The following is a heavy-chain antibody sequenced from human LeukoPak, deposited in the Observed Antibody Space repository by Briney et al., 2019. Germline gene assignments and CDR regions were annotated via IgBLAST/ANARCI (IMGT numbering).Heavy chain of an antibody. CDR1: GFTFSSYA. CDR2: ISYDGSNK. J-gene: IGHJ4*02. CDR3: ARSGYSSSFDY. D-gene: IGHD6-13*01. Sequence: GRSLKLSWAASGFTFSSYAMHWVRQAPGKGLEWVAVISYDGSNKYYADSVKGRFTISRDNSKNTLYLQMNSLRAEDTAVYYCARSGYSSSFDYWGQGTLVTVSS. V-gene: IGHV3-30*04.